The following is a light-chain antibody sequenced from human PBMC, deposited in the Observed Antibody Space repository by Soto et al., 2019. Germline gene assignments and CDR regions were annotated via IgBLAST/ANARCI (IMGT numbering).Light chain of an antibody. CDR1: QTISSS. Sequence: DIQLTQFPSTLSASIGDRVTITCRASQTISSSLAWYQQKPGKAPKLVIYKASNLETGVPSRFSGSGSGTEFALTISSLQPDDFAPYYCQQYIRYSPYTFGQGTRLEIK. J-gene: IGKJ2*01. V-gene: IGKV1-5*03. CDR2: KAS. CDR3: QQYIRYSPYT.